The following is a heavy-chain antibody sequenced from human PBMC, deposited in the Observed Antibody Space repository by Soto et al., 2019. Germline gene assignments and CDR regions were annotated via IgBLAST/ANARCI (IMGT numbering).Heavy chain of an antibody. CDR3: ARGPYSSYFDY. Sequence: PEETLSLTCAVYGGSFSGYYWSWIRQPPGKGLEWIGEINHSGSTNYNPSLKSRVTISVDTSKNQFSLKLSSVTAADTAVYYCARGPYSSYFDYWGQGTLVTVSS. CDR2: INHSGST. D-gene: IGHD6-19*01. CDR1: GGSFSGYY. J-gene: IGHJ4*02. V-gene: IGHV4-34*01.